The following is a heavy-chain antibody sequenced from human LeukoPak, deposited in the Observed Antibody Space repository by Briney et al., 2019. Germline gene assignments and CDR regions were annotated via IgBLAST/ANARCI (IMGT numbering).Heavy chain of an antibody. J-gene: IGHJ4*02. Sequence: PGGSLRLSCVASGFSFSADTTHWVRQAQGKGIEYVSASSSDGSSTFSPSSVRGRFTIVRDDSTSTLYLQMGSMLAEETAAYYCTTRYGGQSGWAGYHDSWGQGTLVTVSS. V-gene: IGHV3-64*01. CDR2: SSSDGSST. CDR3: TTRYGGQSGWAGYHDS. D-gene: IGHD6-19*01. CDR1: GFSFSADT.